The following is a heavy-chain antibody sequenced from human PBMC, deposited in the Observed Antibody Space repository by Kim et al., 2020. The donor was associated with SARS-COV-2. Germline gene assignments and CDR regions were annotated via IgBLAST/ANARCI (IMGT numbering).Heavy chain of an antibody. D-gene: IGHD6-19*01. CDR3: ATRGALAGLFDY. Sequence: NSAQKLQGRVIMTIDTSTSTAYMELRSLRSDDTAVYYCATRGALAGLFDYWGQGTLVTVSS. J-gene: IGHJ4*02. V-gene: IGHV1-18*01.